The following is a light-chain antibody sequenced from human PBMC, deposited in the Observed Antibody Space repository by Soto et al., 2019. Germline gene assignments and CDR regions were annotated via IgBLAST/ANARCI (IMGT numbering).Light chain of an antibody. CDR1: SANIGSNT. Sequence: QPVLTQPPSASGTPGQRVAISCSGSSANIGSNTVNWYQQLPGTAPKLLIHSNTQRPSGVPDRFSGSKSGTSASLAISGLQSEDEADYYCAAWDDNLNAWVFGGGTKLTVL. V-gene: IGLV1-44*01. CDR2: SNT. CDR3: AAWDDNLNAWV. J-gene: IGLJ3*02.